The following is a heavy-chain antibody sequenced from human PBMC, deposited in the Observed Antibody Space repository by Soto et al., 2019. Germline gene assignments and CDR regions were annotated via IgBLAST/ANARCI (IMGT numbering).Heavy chain of an antibody. Sequence: ASVKVSCKASGYTFTSYGISWVRQAPGQGLEWMGWISAYNGNTNYAQKLQGRVTMTTDTSTSTAYMELRSLRSDDTAVYYCARDRRIAARYDAFDIWGQGTMVTVSS. CDR1: GYTFTSYG. CDR2: ISAYNGNT. D-gene: IGHD6-6*01. CDR3: ARDRRIAARYDAFDI. V-gene: IGHV1-18*01. J-gene: IGHJ3*02.